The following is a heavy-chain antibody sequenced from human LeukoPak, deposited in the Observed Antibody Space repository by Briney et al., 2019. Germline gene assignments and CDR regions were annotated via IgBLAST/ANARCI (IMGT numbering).Heavy chain of an antibody. V-gene: IGHV1-2*02. CDR2: INTHSGGT. CDR1: GYTFTDYY. D-gene: IGHD4-23*01. J-gene: IGHJ4*02. Sequence: ASVKVSCKASGYTFTDYYMHWVRQAPGQGLEWMGWINTHSGGTSYAQKFQGRVTMTRDTSISTGFMELKSLGSDDTAVYYCARWRDDYGGNFYFDYWGQGTLVTVSS. CDR3: ARWRDDYGGNFYFDY.